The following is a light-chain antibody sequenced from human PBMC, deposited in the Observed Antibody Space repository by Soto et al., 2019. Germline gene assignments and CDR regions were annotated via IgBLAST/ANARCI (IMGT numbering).Light chain of an antibody. CDR1: QTLLDSSNNKAS. V-gene: IGKV4-1*01. J-gene: IGKJ1*01. CDR2: WTS. Sequence: DIVLTHSPYSLAVSLGERATINFKSSQTLLDSSNNKASLSWYQQKPGQPPKLLIYWTSTRATGIPARFSGSGSGTEFTLTISSLQSEDFAVYYCQQYNNLPRTFGQGTKVDIK. CDR3: QQYNNLPRT.